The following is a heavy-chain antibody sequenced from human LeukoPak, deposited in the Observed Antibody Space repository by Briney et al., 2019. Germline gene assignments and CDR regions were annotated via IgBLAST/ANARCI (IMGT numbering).Heavy chain of an antibody. Sequence: GASVKVSCKASGYTFTGYYMHWVRQAPGQGLEWMGWINPNSGGTNYAQKFQGRVTRTRDTSISTAYMELSRLRSDDTAVYYCARTSDLWGETDYWGQGTLVTVSS. V-gene: IGHV1-2*02. J-gene: IGHJ4*02. CDR1: GYTFTGYY. CDR3: ARTSDLWGETDY. CDR2: INPNSGGT. D-gene: IGHD3-16*01.